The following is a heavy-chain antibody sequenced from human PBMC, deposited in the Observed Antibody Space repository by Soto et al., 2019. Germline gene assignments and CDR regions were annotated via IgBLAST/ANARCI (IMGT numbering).Heavy chain of an antibody. CDR2: INHSGST. CDR1: GGSFSGYY. D-gene: IGHD2-2*02. Sequence: QVQLQQWGAGLLKPSETLSLTCAVYGGSFSGYYWSWIRQPPGKGLEWIGEINHSGSTNYNPSLKSRVTISVDTSKNQCSLKLSSVTAADTAVYYCARVGGDIPYYFDYWGQGTLVTVSS. CDR3: ARVGGDIPYYFDY. J-gene: IGHJ4*02. V-gene: IGHV4-34*01.